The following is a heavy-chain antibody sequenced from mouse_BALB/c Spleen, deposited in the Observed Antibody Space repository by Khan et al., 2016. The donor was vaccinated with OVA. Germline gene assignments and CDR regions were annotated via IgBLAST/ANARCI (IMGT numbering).Heavy chain of an antibody. CDR1: GYTFTNYG. V-gene: IGHV9-3-1*01. J-gene: IGHJ4*01. CDR3: TRRISYFALDY. Sequence: QIQLVQSGPELKKPGETVKISCKASGYTFTNYGMNWVKQAPGKGLKWMGWINTYTGEPTYADDFKGRFAFSLETSASTAYLQINNLKNEDTATYVCTRRISYFALDYWGQGTSVTVSS. D-gene: IGHD2-4*01. CDR2: INTYTGEP.